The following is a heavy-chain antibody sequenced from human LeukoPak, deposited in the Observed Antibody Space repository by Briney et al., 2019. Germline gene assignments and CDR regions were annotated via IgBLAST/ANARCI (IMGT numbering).Heavy chain of an antibody. J-gene: IGHJ4*02. V-gene: IGHV1-18*01. D-gene: IGHD4-23*01. Sequence: ASVKVSCKASGYTFTSYGISWVRQAPGQGLEWMGWISAYNDNTNYAQKLQGRVTMTTDTSTSTACMELRSLRSDDTAVYYCARTSLENDYGGNDYWGQGTLVTVSS. CDR1: GYTFTSYG. CDR3: ARTSLENDYGGNDY. CDR2: ISAYNDNT.